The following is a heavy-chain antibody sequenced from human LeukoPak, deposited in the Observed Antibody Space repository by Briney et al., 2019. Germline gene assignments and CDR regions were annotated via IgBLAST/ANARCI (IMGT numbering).Heavy chain of an antibody. Sequence: ASVKVSCKASGYTFTSYGISWVRQAPGQGLEWMGWISAYNGNTNYAQKLQGRVTMTTDTATSTAYMELRSLRSDDTAVYYCARVVGATPPYYYYYMDVWGKGTTVTVSS. D-gene: IGHD1-26*01. CDR3: ARVVGATPPYYYYYMDV. J-gene: IGHJ6*03. V-gene: IGHV1-18*01. CDR2: ISAYNGNT. CDR1: GYTFTSYG.